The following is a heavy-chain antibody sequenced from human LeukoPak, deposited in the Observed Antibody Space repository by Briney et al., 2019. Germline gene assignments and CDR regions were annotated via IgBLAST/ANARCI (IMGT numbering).Heavy chain of an antibody. Sequence: GGSLTLSCAASGFTFSSYSMNWVRQAPGKGLEWISYITTGSSTVYYADSVKGRFTISRDNAGNSLYLQMNSLRAEDTALYYCARDLGYYHGSGSHFPLQYWGPGTRVTVSA. V-gene: IGHV3-48*01. CDR3: ARDLGYYHGSGSHFPLQY. J-gene: IGHJ4*02. CDR2: ITTGSSTV. CDR1: GFTFSSYS. D-gene: IGHD3-10*01.